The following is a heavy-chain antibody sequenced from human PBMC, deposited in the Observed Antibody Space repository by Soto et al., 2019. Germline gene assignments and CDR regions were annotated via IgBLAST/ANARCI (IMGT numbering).Heavy chain of an antibody. CDR2: IIPIFGTA. V-gene: IGHV1-69*12. J-gene: IGHJ6*02. Sequence: QVQLVQSGAEVKKPGSSVKVSCKASGGTFSGYAISWVRQAPGQGLEWMGGIIPIFGTADYAQKFQGRVTITADESTSTAYMELSSLRSEDTAVYYCASHCGGDCYSRSPPYYYYGMDVWGQGTTVTVSS. CDR3: ASHCGGDCYSRSPPYYYYGMDV. CDR1: GGTFSGYA. D-gene: IGHD2-21*02.